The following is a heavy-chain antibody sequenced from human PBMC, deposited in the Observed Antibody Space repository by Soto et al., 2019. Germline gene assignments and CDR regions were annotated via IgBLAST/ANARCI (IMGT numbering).Heavy chain of an antibody. CDR2: INPSGGST. CDR3: ARAGLRRAFDS. V-gene: IGHV1-46*01. CDR1: GYTFTSYY. D-gene: IGHD5-12*01. J-gene: IGHJ3*02. Sequence: ASVKVSCKASGYTFTSYYMHWARQAPGQGLEWMGIINPSGGSTSYAQKFQGRVTMTRDTSTSTVYMELSSLRSEDTAVYYCARAGLRRAFDSWGQGTRVTVSS.